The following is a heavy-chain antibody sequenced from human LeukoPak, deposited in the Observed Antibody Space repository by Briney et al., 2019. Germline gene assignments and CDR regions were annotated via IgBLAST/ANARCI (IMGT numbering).Heavy chain of an antibody. CDR3: ARRMATVTDAFDI. Sequence: SETLSLTCNVSGDSLTSHFWSWIRQTPGKGLEWIGYVFHSGTTHYSPSLKSRVTISLDTSKKQFYLRLASVTAADTAVYYCARRMATVTDAFDIWGRGTMVSVSS. CDR1: GDSLTSHF. J-gene: IGHJ3*02. D-gene: IGHD5-24*01. CDR2: VFHSGTT. V-gene: IGHV4-59*08.